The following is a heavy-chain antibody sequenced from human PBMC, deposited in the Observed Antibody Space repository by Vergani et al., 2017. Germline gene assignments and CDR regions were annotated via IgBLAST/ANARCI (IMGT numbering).Heavy chain of an antibody. V-gene: IGHV3-11*01. D-gene: IGHD3-3*01. CDR2: ISNSGDTT. CDR1: GFTFSDYY. J-gene: IGHJ6*03. CDR3: TRDHGLWSGYYYYYYMDV. Sequence: QVQLVESGGGLVKPGGSLRLSCIASGFTFSDYYMTWIRQAPGKGLEWISYISNSGDTTHYSDSVKGRFTISRDNAKNSMYLEMHSLRVEDTAVYYCTRDHGLWSGYYYYYYMDVWGNGTTVTVSS.